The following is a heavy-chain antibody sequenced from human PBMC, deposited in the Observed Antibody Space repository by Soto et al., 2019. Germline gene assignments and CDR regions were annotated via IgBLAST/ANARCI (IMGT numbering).Heavy chain of an antibody. Sequence: QVQLVQSGAEVKKPGSSVKVSCKASGGTFSSYAISWVRQAPGQGLEGMGGIIPIFGTANYAQKFQGRVTITADKSTSTAYMALSRLRSEDTAVYYCARVKGYCSSTSCYNPFDYWGQGPLVTVSS. CDR2: IIPIFGTA. D-gene: IGHD2-2*02. CDR3: ARVKGYCSSTSCYNPFDY. CDR1: GGTFSSYA. V-gene: IGHV1-69*06. J-gene: IGHJ4*02.